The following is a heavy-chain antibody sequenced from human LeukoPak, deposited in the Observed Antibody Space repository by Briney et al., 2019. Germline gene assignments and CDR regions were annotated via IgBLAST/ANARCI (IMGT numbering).Heavy chain of an antibody. CDR2: INGGGDKT. CDR3: AKSRGSTLFDS. Sequence: GGSLRLSCAASGFTFNSYSMSWVRQAPGKGLEWVSGINGGGDKTYYRDSVKGRITISRDNSKNTLYLQMNSLRAEDTAIYYCAKSRGSTLFDSWGQGTLVTVSS. CDR1: GFTFNSYS. D-gene: IGHD1-26*01. J-gene: IGHJ4*02. V-gene: IGHV3-23*01.